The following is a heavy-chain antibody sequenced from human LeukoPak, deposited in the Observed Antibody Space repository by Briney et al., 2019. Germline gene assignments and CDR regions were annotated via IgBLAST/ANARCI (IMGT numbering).Heavy chain of an antibody. J-gene: IGHJ5*02. Sequence: SETLSLTCAVSGYSISSGYYWGWIRQPPGKGLEWIGSIYHSGSTYYNPSLKSRVTIPVDTSKNQFSLKLSSVTAADTAVYYCASLKQQLVGWFDPWGQGTLVTVSS. D-gene: IGHD6-13*01. CDR3: ASLKQQLVGWFDP. CDR2: IYHSGST. V-gene: IGHV4-38-2*01. CDR1: GYSISSGYY.